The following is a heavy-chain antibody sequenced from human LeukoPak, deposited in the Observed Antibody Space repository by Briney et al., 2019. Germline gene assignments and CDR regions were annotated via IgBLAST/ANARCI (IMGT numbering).Heavy chain of an antibody. CDR2: ISAYNGNT. Sequence: GASVKVSCKASGYTFTSYGISWVRQAPGQGLEWMGWISAYNGNTNYAQKLQGRVTITRDTSASTAYMELSSLRSEDMAVYYCARAVRDSSGYYLDYWGQGTLVTVSS. J-gene: IGHJ4*02. V-gene: IGHV1-18*03. CDR3: ARAVRDSSGYYLDY. CDR1: GYTFTSYG. D-gene: IGHD3-22*01.